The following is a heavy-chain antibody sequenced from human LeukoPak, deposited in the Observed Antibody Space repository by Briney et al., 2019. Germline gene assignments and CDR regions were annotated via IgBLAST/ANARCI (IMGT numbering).Heavy chain of an antibody. CDR3: ATGGYSYGVDY. V-gene: IGHV1-69*13. CDR1: GGTFSSYA. Sequence: ASVKVSRKASGGTFSSYAISWVRQAPGQGLEWMGGIIPIFGTAKYAQKFQGRVTITADESTSTAYMELSSLRSEDTAVYYCATGGYSYGVDYWGQGTLVTVSS. J-gene: IGHJ4*02. CDR2: IIPIFGTA. D-gene: IGHD5-18*01.